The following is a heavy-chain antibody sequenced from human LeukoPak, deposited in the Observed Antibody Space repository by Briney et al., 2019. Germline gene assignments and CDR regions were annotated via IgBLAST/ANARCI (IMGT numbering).Heavy chain of an antibody. D-gene: IGHD3-22*01. V-gene: IGHV1-2*02. Sequence: GASVKVSCKASGYTFTGYYMHWVRQAPGQGLGWMGWINPNSGGTNYAQKFQGRVTMTRDTSISTAYMELSRLRSDDTAVYYCARDTRYYYDSSGQYYFDYWGQGTLVTVSS. J-gene: IGHJ4*02. CDR2: INPNSGGT. CDR3: ARDTRYYYDSSGQYYFDY. CDR1: GYTFTGYY.